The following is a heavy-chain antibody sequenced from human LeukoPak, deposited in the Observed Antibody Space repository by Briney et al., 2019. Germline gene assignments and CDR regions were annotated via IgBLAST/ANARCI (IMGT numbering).Heavy chain of an antibody. D-gene: IGHD3-16*01. CDR2: ISSSRSYI. CDR3: ARLNTWGWHFDY. V-gene: IGHV3-21*01. J-gene: IGHJ4*02. CDR1: GFTFSSSG. Sequence: PGGSLRLSCAASGFTFSSSGMNWARQAPGKGLEWVSYISSSRSYIYYADSVEGRFTISRDNAKNSLYLQMNSLRAEDTAVYYCARLNTWGWHFDYWGQGTLVTVSS.